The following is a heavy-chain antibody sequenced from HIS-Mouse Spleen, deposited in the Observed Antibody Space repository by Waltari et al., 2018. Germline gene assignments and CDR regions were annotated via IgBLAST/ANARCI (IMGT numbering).Heavy chain of an antibody. D-gene: IGHD6-13*01. CDR2: IYYSGRN. CDR1: GGSISSSSYY. CDR3: AREIPYSSSWYDWYFDL. Sequence: QLQLQESGPGLVKPSETLSLTCTVSGGSISSSSYYWGWIRQPPGKGLEWIGSIYYSGRNYNTPSLTGRVTISVDTSKNQFSLKLSSVTAADTAVYYCAREIPYSSSWYDWYFDLWGRGTLVTVSS. J-gene: IGHJ2*01. V-gene: IGHV4-39*07.